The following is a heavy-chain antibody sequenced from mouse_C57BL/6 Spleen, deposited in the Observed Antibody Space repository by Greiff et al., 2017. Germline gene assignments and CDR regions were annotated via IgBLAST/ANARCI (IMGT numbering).Heavy chain of an antibody. CDR3: ARRSITTVVATNYFDY. J-gene: IGHJ2*01. V-gene: IGHV5-17*01. D-gene: IGHD1-1*01. CDR2: ISSGSSTI. Sequence: EVKLVESGGGLVKPGGSLKLSCAASGFTFSDYGMHWVRQAPEKGLEWVAYISSGSSTIYYADTVKGRFTISRDNVKNTLFLQMTSLRSEDTAMYYCARRSITTVVATNYFDYWGQGTTLTVSS. CDR1: GFTFSDYG.